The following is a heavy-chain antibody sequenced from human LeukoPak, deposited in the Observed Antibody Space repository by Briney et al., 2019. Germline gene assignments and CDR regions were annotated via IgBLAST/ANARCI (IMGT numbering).Heavy chain of an antibody. CDR1: GFTFSDYY. V-gene: IGHV3-11*05. J-gene: IGHJ4*02. CDR3: ARAIAAAASYYFDY. CDR2: ISSSSSYT. D-gene: IGHD6-13*01. Sequence: GGSLRLSCAASGFTFSDYYMSWIRQAPGKGLEWVSYISSSSSYTNYADSVEGRFTISRDNAKNSLYLQMNSLRAEDTAVYYCARAIAAAASYYFDYWGQGTLVTVSS.